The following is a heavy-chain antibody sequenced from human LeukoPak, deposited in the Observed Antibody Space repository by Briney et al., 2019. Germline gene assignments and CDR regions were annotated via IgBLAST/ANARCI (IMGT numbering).Heavy chain of an antibody. CDR1: GGSISTNNW. D-gene: IGHD2/OR15-2a*01. J-gene: IGHJ4*02. CDR2: INSRSNYI. Sequence: NPSETLSLTCAVSGGSISTNNWWSWVRQPPGKGLEWVSSINSRSNYIYYADSVKGRFTISRDNAKESLYLQMNSLRAEDTAIYFCARDKVSVIPALDYWGQGTLVIVSS. V-gene: IGHV3-21*01. CDR3: ARDKVSVIPALDY.